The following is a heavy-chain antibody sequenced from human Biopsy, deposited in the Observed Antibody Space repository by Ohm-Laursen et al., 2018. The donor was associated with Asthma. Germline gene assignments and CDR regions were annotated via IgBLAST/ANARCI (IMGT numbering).Heavy chain of an antibody. CDR2: INSVFGTT. Sequence: VSSVKVSCKSLGGTFNTYVIGWVRQAPGQGLEWMAGINSVFGTTTYPQKFQDRVTITADDSTSTVYMELSSLRSEDTAVYYCARKAGSCISRTCYSLDFWGQGTLVTVSS. CDR3: ARKAGSCISRTCYSLDF. D-gene: IGHD2-2*01. J-gene: IGHJ4*02. CDR1: GGTFNTYV. V-gene: IGHV1-69*01.